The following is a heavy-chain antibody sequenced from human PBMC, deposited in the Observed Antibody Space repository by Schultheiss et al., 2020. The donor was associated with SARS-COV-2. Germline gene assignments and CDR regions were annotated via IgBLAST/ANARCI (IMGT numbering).Heavy chain of an antibody. Sequence: SETLSLTCTVSGGSISSGGYYWSWIRQHPGKGLEWIGYIYYSGSTYYNPSLKSRVTISVDTSKNQFSLKLSSVTAADTAVYYCARLDYYDSSGYYYYFDYWGQGTLVTAPQ. CDR3: ARLDYYDSSGYYYYFDY. J-gene: IGHJ4*02. CDR1: GGSISSGGYY. V-gene: IGHV4-31*03. CDR2: IYYSGST. D-gene: IGHD3-22*01.